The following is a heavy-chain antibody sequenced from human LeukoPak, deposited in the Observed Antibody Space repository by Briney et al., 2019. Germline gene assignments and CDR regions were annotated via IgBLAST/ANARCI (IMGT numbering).Heavy chain of an antibody. J-gene: IGHJ4*02. CDR2: IYYSGST. CDR3: ARAYCGGDCYSPRYFDY. Sequence: SETLSLTCTVSGGSISSYYWSWIRQPPGKGVEWIGYIYYSGSTNYNPSLKSRVTISVDTSKNQFSLKLSSVTAADTAVYYCARAYCGGDCYSPRYFDYWGQGTLVTVSS. V-gene: IGHV4-59*01. D-gene: IGHD2-21*02. CDR1: GGSISSYY.